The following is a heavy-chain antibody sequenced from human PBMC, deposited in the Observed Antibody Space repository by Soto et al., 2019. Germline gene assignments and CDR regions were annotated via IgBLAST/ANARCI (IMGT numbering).Heavy chain of an antibody. CDR2: IIPIFGTA. CDR3: ASCSTSCYSILKTYYYYGMDV. J-gene: IGHJ6*02. V-gene: IGHV1-69*06. CDR1: GGTFSSYA. D-gene: IGHD2-2*01. Sequence: ASVKVSCKASGGTFSSYAISWVRQAPGQGLEWMGGIIPIFGTANYAQKFQGRVTITADKSTSTAYMELSSLRSEDTAVYYCASCSTSCYSILKTYYYYGMDVWGQGTTVTV.